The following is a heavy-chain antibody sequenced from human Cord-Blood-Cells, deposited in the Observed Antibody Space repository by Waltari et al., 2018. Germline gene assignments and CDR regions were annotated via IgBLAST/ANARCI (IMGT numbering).Heavy chain of an antibody. CDR3: ARGYYDSSCYLLDY. CDR1: GGSISSYY. J-gene: IGHJ4*02. V-gene: IGHV4-59*01. CDR2: IYYSGST. D-gene: IGHD3-22*01. Sequence: QVQLQESGPGLVKPSETLSLTCTVPGGSISSYYWSWIRQPPGKGLEWIGYIYYSGSTNYNPSLKSRVTISVDTSKNQFSLKLSSVTAADTAVYYCARGYYDSSCYLLDYWGQGTLVTVSS.